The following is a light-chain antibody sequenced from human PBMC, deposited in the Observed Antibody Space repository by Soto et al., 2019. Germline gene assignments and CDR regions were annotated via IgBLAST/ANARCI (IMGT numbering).Light chain of an antibody. V-gene: IGLV2-14*01. CDR1: SSDDGGYNY. Sequence: QSALTQPASVSGSPGQSITISCTGTSSDDGGYNYVSWYQQHPGKAPKLMIYDVSNRPSGVSNRFSGSKSGNTAYLTISGLQAEDEADYYCRSYTSSSTLYVFGTGTKLTVL. CDR2: DVS. J-gene: IGLJ1*01. CDR3: RSYTSSSTLYV.